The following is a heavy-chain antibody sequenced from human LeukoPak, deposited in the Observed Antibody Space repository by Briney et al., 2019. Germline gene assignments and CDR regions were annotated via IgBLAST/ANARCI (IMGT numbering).Heavy chain of an antibody. CDR1: GFTFSSYA. J-gene: IGHJ5*02. CDR3: ATDYYDSRVNWFDP. Sequence: GGSLRLSCAASGFTFSSYAMHWVRQAPGKGLEWVAVISYDGSNKYYADSVKGRFTISRDNSKNTLYLQMNSLRVEDTAVYYCATDYYDSRVNWFDPWGQGTLVTVSS. V-gene: IGHV3-30*01. D-gene: IGHD3-22*01. CDR2: ISYDGSNK.